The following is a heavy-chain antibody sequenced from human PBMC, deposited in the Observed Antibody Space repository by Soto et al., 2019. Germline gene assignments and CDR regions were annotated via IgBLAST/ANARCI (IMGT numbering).Heavy chain of an antibody. J-gene: IGHJ5*02. CDR1: GGSISSYY. CDR2: IYYSGST. V-gene: IGHV4-59*01. Sequence: SETLSLTCTVSGGSISSYYWSWIRQPPGKGLEWIGYIYYSGSTNNNPSLKSRVTISVDTSKNQFSLKLSSVTAADTAVYYCAKEKGMVYATGWFDPWGQGTLVTVSS. CDR3: AKEKGMVYATGWFDP. D-gene: IGHD2-8*01.